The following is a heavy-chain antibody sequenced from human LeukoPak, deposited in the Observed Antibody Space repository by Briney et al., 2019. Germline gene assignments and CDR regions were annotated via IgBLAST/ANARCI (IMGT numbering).Heavy chain of an antibody. D-gene: IGHD4-17*01. CDR2: ISSSSSYI. J-gene: IGHJ4*02. V-gene: IGHV3-21*01. Sequence: GGSLRLSCAASGFTFSSYSMNWVRQAPGKGLEWVSSISSSSSYIYYADSVKGRFTISRDNSKNTLYLQMNSLRAEDTAVYYCAILRSPHDAYFDYWGQGTLVTVSS. CDR1: GFTFSSYS. CDR3: AILRSPHDAYFDY.